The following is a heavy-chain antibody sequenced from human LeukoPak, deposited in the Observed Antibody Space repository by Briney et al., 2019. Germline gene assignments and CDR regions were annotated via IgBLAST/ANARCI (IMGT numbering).Heavy chain of an antibody. CDR3: AKDRKRRYSGYDYYFDY. CDR2: IRYDGSNK. CDR1: GFTFSSYG. D-gene: IGHD5-12*01. J-gene: IGHJ4*02. V-gene: IGHV3-30*02. Sequence: GGSLRLSCAASGFTFSSYGMHWVRQAPGKGLGWVAFIRYDGSNKYYADSVKGRFTISRDNSNNTLYLQMNSLRAEDTAVYYCAKDRKRRYSGYDYYFDYWGQGTLVTVSS.